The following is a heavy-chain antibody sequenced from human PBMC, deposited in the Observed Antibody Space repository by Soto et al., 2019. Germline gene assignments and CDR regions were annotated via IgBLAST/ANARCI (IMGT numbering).Heavy chain of an antibody. CDR2: ISSSSSYI. CDR1: GFTFSSYS. V-gene: IGHV3-21*01. Sequence: PGGSPRLSCAASGFTFSSYSMNWVRQAPGKGLEWVSSISSSSSYIYYADSVKGRFTISRDNAKNSLYLQMNSLRAEDTAVYYCARPLTAQVVPAAIDYWGQGTLVTVSS. J-gene: IGHJ4*02. CDR3: ARPLTAQVVPAAIDY. D-gene: IGHD2-2*01.